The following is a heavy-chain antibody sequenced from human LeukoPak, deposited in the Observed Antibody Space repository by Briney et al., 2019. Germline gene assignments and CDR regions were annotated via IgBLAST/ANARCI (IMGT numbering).Heavy chain of an antibody. CDR3: ARQGGEIAAAGTYWYFDL. CDR1: GSPFTSYW. CDR2: IYPGDSDT. D-gene: IGHD6-13*01. V-gene: IGHV5-51*01. J-gene: IGHJ2*01. Sequence: GGSLEISCQGPGSPFTSYWIAWVRPVPGKGLEWMGIIYPGDSDTTYSPSFQGQVPISADKSISTAYLQWSSLKASDTAMYYCARQGGEIAAAGTYWYFDLWGRGALVTVSS.